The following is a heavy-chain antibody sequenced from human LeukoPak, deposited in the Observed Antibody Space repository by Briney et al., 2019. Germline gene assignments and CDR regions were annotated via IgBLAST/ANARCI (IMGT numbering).Heavy chain of an antibody. CDR2: ISSNGGST. J-gene: IGHJ3*02. CDR3: ARARGGSYGDAFDI. CDR1: GFTFSSYA. V-gene: IGHV3-64*01. Sequence: GGSLRLSCAASGFTFSSYAMHWVRQAPGKGLEYVSAISSNGGSTYYANSVKGRFTISRDNSKNTLYLQMGSLRVEDMAVYYCARARGGSYGDAFDIWGQGTMVTVSS. D-gene: IGHD1-26*01.